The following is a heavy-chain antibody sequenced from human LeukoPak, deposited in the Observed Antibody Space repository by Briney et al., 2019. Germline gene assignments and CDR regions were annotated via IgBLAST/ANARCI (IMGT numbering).Heavy chain of an antibody. V-gene: IGHV3-23*01. D-gene: IGHD3-3*01. CDR3: ANDFWRGFDY. CDR2: ISGSGGST. CDR1: GFTVSSNY. Sequence: GGSLRLSCAASGFTVSSNYMSWVRQAPGKGLEWVSAISGSGGSTYYADSVKGRFTISRDNSKNTLYLQMNSLRAEDTAVYYCANDFWRGFDYWGQGTLVTVSS. J-gene: IGHJ4*02.